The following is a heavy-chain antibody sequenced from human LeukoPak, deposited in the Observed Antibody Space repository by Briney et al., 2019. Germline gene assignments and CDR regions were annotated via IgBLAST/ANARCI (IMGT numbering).Heavy chain of an antibody. V-gene: IGHV1-69*05. D-gene: IGHD3-9*01. CDR3: ARAHFDWLLYFDY. CDR1: GGTFSSYA. J-gene: IGHJ4*02. Sequence: SVKVSCKASGGTFSSYAISWARQAPRQGLEWMGRIIPIFGTANYAQKFQGRVTITTDESTSTAYMELSSLRSEDTAVYYCARAHFDWLLYFDYWGQGTLVTVSS. CDR2: IIPIFGTA.